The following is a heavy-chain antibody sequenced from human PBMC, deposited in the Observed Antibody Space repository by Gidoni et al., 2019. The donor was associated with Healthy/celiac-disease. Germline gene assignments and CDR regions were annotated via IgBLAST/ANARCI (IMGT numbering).Heavy chain of an antibody. J-gene: IGHJ4*02. CDR1: GYTFTGYY. V-gene: IGHV1-2*06. Sequence: QVQLVQSGAEVKKPGASVKVSCKASGYTFTGYYMHWVRQAPGQGLEWMGRINPNSGGTNYAQKFQGRVTMTRDTSISTAYMELSRLRSDDTAVYYCARVSRYCSSTSCYGPFGYWGQGTLVTVSS. D-gene: IGHD2-2*01. CDR3: ARVSRYCSSTSCYGPFGY. CDR2: INPNSGGT.